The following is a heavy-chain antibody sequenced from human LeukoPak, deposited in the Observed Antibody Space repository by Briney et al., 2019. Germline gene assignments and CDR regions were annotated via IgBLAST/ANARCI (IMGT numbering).Heavy chain of an antibody. CDR3: VNGGYSGYDLDD. V-gene: IGHV3-64D*09. Sequence: PGGSLRLSCSASGFIFSSYDMHWVRQAPGKGLEYVSGITSNGGRTYYADSVKGRFTVYRDNSKNTLDLQMSSLRAEDMAVYYCVNGGYSGYDLDDWGQGTLVTVSS. CDR1: GFIFSSYD. CDR2: ITSNGGRT. D-gene: IGHD5-12*01. J-gene: IGHJ4*02.